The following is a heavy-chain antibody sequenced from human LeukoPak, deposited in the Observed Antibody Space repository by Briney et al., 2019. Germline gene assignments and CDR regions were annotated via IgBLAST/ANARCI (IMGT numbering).Heavy chain of an antibody. CDR2: IKQDGSEK. D-gene: IGHD6-19*01. V-gene: IGHV3-7*01. J-gene: IGHJ3*02. CDR3: ARAGEWLVPGAFDI. Sequence: GGSLRLSCAASGFTCSSYWMSWVRQAPGKGLEWVANIKQDGSEKYYVDSVKGRFTISRDNAKNSLYLQMNSLRAEDTAVYYCARAGEWLVPGAFDIWGQGTMVTVSS. CDR1: GFTCSSYW.